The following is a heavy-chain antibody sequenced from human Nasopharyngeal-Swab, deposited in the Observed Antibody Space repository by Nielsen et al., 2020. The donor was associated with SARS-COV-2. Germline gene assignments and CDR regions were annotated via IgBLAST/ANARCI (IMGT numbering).Heavy chain of an antibody. CDR2: ISSSSSYI. Sequence: GESLKISCAASGFTFSSYSMNWVRQAPGKGLEWVSSISSSSSYIYYADSVKGRFTIPRDNAKNSLYLQMNSLRAEDTAVYYCARDRYDFWSGYYTPYYYYYGMDVWGQGTTVTVSS. J-gene: IGHJ6*02. CDR1: GFTFSSYS. D-gene: IGHD3-3*01. V-gene: IGHV3-21*01. CDR3: ARDRYDFWSGYYTPYYYYYGMDV.